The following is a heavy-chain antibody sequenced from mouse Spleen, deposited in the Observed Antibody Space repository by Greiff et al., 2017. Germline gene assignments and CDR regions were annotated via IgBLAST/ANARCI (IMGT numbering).Heavy chain of an antibody. CDR2: ISDGGSYT. Sequence: VQLKESGGGLVKPGGSLKLSCAASGFTFSDYYMYWVRQTPEKRLEWVATISDGGSYTYYPDSVKGRFTISRDNAKNNLYLQMSSLKSEDTAMYYCAREGFYGNYPFDYWGQGTTLTVSS. CDR3: AREGFYGNYPFDY. J-gene: IGHJ2*01. V-gene: IGHV5-4*02. D-gene: IGHD2-1*01. CDR1: GFTFSDYY.